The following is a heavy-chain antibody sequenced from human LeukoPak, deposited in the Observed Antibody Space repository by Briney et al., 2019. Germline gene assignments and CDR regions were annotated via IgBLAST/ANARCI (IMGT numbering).Heavy chain of an antibody. Sequence: SVKVSCKASGGTFSSYAISWVRQAPGQGLEWMGGIVPIFGTANYAQKFQGRVTITTDESTSTAYMELSSLRSEDTAVYYCARVGLRLGELSSLPIYYFDYWGQGTLGTVSS. CDR2: IVPIFGTA. CDR3: ARVGLRLGELSSLPIYYFDY. V-gene: IGHV1-69*05. CDR1: GGTFSSYA. J-gene: IGHJ4*02. D-gene: IGHD3-16*02.